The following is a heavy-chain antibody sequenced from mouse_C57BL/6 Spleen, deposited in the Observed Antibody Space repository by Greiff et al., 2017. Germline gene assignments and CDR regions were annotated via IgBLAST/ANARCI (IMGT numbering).Heavy chain of an antibody. CDR2: ISDGGSYT. CDR1: GFTFSSYA. D-gene: IGHD1-1*01. CDR3: ARDEDYYGSRAN. J-gene: IGHJ3*01. Sequence: EVQLVESGGGLVKPGGSLKLSCAASGFTFSSYAMSWVRQTPEKRLEWVATISDGGSYTYYPDNVKGRFTISRDNAKNNLYLQMSHLKSEDTAMYYCARDEDYYGSRANWGQGTLVTVSA. V-gene: IGHV5-4*01.